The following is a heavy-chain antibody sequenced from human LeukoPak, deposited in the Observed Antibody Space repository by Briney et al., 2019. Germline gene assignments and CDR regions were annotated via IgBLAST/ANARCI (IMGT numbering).Heavy chain of an antibody. Sequence: GGSLRLSCAASGFSFSASAMHWVRQAPGKGLEWVSFITSTGSAIDYADSVKGRSAISRDNANNTLFLQMNSLRVEDTAVYYCARLIIYDGRDYWGQGTLVTVSS. J-gene: IGHJ4*02. CDR1: GFSFSASA. CDR3: ARLIIYDGRDY. CDR2: ITSTGSAI. D-gene: IGHD3-3*01. V-gene: IGHV3-48*01.